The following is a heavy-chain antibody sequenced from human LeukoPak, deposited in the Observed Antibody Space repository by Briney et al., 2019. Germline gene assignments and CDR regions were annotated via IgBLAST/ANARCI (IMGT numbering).Heavy chain of an antibody. CDR3: AKVPGVAAAGTGDY. Sequence: PRGSLRLSCAASGFTFSSYAMNWVRQAPRRGLGWVSAISGSGGRTYYADSVKGRFTISRDNSKNTLYLQMNSVRAEDTAIYYCAKVPGVAAAGTGDYWGQGTLVTVSS. V-gene: IGHV3-23*01. J-gene: IGHJ4*02. D-gene: IGHD6-13*01. CDR2: ISGSGGRT. CDR1: GFTFSSYA.